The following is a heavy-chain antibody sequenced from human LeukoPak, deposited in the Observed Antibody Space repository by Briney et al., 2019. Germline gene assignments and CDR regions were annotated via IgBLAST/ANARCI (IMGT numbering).Heavy chain of an antibody. CDR1: GGSISSYY. Sequence: PSETLSLTCTVSGGSISSYYWSWIRQSPGKGLECIGYIHYTGSTNYNPSLKSRVTISVDTSKNQFSLKLSSVTAADTAVYYCARGSSGWPFDYWGQGTLVTVSS. J-gene: IGHJ4*02. V-gene: IGHV4-59*12. CDR2: IHYTGST. D-gene: IGHD6-19*01. CDR3: ARGSSGWPFDY.